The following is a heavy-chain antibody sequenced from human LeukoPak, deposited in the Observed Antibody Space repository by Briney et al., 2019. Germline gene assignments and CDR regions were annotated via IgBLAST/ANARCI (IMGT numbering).Heavy chain of an antibody. J-gene: IGHJ4*02. CDR1: GGSFSGYY. Sequence: SETLSLTCAVYGGSFSGYYWSWIRQPPGKGLEWIGEISHSGSTNYNPSLKSRVTISVDTSKNQFSLKPSSVTAADTAVYYCARSAVTTQLDYWGQGTLVTVSS. V-gene: IGHV4-34*01. CDR2: ISHSGST. D-gene: IGHD4-17*01. CDR3: ARSAVTTQLDY.